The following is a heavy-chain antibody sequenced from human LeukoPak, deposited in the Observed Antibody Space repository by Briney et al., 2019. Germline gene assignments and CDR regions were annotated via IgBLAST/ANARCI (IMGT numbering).Heavy chain of an antibody. CDR2: ISGSSGYI. CDR1: GFTFSSYG. J-gene: IGHJ4*02. CDR3: ARGQWLRFDY. Sequence: GRSLRLSCAASGFTFSSYGMHWVRQAPGKGLEWVSSISGSSGYIFYADSVKGRFTISRDNAKNSLYLQMNSLRAEDTAVYYCARGQWLRFDYWGQGTLVTVSS. D-gene: IGHD6-19*01. V-gene: IGHV3-21*06.